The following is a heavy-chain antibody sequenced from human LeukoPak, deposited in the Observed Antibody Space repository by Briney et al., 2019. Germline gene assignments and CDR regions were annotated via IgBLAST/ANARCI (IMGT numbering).Heavy chain of an antibody. D-gene: IGHD6-6*01. Sequence: ASVKVSCKASGYTFTGYYMHWVRQAPRQGLEWMGWINPNSGGTNYAQKFQGRVTMTRDTSISTAYMELSRLRSDDTAVYYCARYLGIEQLVDYWGQGTLVTVSS. V-gene: IGHV1-2*02. CDR1: GYTFTGYY. J-gene: IGHJ4*02. CDR2: INPNSGGT. CDR3: ARYLGIEQLVDY.